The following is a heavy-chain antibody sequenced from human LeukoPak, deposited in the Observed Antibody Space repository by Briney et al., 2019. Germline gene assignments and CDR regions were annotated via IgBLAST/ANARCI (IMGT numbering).Heavy chain of an antibody. CDR3: ARGVGDYDFWSGVLYYYYYMDV. V-gene: IGHV4-59*12. D-gene: IGHD3-3*01. CDR1: GGSISSYY. J-gene: IGHJ6*03. Sequence: PSETLSLTCTVSGGSISSYYWSWIRQPPGKGLEWIGYIYYSGSTNYNPSLKSRVTISVDTSKNQFSLKLSSVTAADTAVYYCARGVGDYDFWSGVLYYYYYMDVWGKGTTVTVSS. CDR2: IYYSGST.